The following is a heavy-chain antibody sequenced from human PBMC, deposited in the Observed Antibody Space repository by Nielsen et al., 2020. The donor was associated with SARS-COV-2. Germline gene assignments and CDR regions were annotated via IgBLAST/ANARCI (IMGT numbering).Heavy chain of an antibody. Sequence: GESLKISCAASGLTFSRYSMNWVRQAPGKGLEWVSYISSSSTTIYYADSVQGRFTVSRDNAKNSLYLQMNSLRAEDTAVYYCTRRDREIVVAPAGDFDYWGQGTLVTVSS. V-gene: IGHV3-48*01. CDR2: ISSSSTTI. CDR1: GLTFSRYS. J-gene: IGHJ4*02. CDR3: TRRDREIVVAPAGDFDY. D-gene: IGHD3-22*01.